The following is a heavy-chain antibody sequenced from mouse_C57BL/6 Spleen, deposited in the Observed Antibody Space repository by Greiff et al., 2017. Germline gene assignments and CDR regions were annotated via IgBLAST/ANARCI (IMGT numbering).Heavy chain of an antibody. CDR3: ASPHYYGSIYFDY. Sequence: VQLQQPGAELVKPGASVKMSCKASGYTFTSYWITWVKQMPGQGLEWIGDIYPGSVSTNYNEKFKSKATLTVDTSSSTAYMQLSSLTSEDSAVYFCASPHYYGSIYFDYWGQGTTLTVSS. J-gene: IGHJ2*01. CDR2: IYPGSVST. D-gene: IGHD1-1*01. CDR1: GYTFTSYW. V-gene: IGHV1-55*01.